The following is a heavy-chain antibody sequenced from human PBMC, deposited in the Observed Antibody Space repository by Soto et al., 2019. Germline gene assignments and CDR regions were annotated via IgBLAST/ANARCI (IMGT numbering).Heavy chain of an antibody. CDR2: IIPILGTA. CDR1: GGTFSSYA. Sequence: ASVKVSCKASGGTFSSYAISWVRQAPGQGLEWMGGIIPILGTANYAQKFQGRVTITADESTSTAYMELSSLRSEDTAVYYCARGGLQSAPYYYDGMDVWGQGTTVTVSS. V-gene: IGHV1-69*13. CDR3: ARGGLQSAPYYYDGMDV. D-gene: IGHD4-4*01. J-gene: IGHJ6*02.